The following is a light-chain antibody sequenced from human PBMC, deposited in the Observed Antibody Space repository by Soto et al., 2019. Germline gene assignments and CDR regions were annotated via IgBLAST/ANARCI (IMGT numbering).Light chain of an antibody. V-gene: IGLV2-11*01. Sequence: QSALTQPRSVSGSPGQSVTISCTGTSSDVGDYYYVSWYQQHPGKAPKLMISDVSKRPSGVPDRFSGSKSGNTASLTISGLQAEDEADYYCCSYTGRYSSVVFGGGTKLTVL. J-gene: IGLJ2*01. CDR1: SSDVGDYYY. CDR2: DVS. CDR3: CSYTGRYSSVV.